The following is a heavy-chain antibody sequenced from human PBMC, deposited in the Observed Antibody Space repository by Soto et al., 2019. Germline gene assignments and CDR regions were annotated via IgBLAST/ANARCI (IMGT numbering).Heavy chain of an antibody. J-gene: IGHJ3*02. CDR2: IYPGDSDT. CDR1: GYSYTSYW. CDR3: ARPRSAYSSGWYKYDAFDI. V-gene: IGHV5-51*01. D-gene: IGHD6-19*01. Sequence: PGESLKISCKGSGYSYTSYWVGWVRQMPGKGLKWMGIIYPGDSDTRYSPSFQGQVTISADKSISTAYLQWSSLKASDTAMYYCARPRSAYSSGWYKYDAFDIRGQGTMVTVSS.